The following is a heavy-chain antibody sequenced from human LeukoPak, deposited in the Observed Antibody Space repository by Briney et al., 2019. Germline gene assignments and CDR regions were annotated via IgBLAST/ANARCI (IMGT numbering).Heavy chain of an antibody. Sequence: SETLSLTCTVSGGSISSSSYYWGWIRQPPGKGLEWIGSIYYSGSTYYNPSLKSRVTISVDTSKNQFSLKLSSVTAADTAVYYCARVIVGATIFATPLFDYWGQGTLVTVSS. CDR3: ARVIVGATIFATPLFDY. D-gene: IGHD1-26*01. V-gene: IGHV4-39*07. CDR1: GGSISSSSYY. CDR2: IYYSGST. J-gene: IGHJ4*02.